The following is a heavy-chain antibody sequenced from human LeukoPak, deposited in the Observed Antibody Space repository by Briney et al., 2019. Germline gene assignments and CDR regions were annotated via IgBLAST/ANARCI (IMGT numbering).Heavy chain of an antibody. D-gene: IGHD6-19*01. CDR2: VSYDGSNK. J-gene: IGHJ4*02. Sequence: GGSLRLSCAASGFTFSSYGMHWVRQAPGKGLEWVAVVSYDGSNKYYADSVKGRFTISRDNSKNTLYLQMNSLRAEDMAVYYCARVAVPGTYDYWGQGTLVTVSS. CDR1: GFTFSSYG. V-gene: IGHV3-30*03. CDR3: ARVAVPGTYDY.